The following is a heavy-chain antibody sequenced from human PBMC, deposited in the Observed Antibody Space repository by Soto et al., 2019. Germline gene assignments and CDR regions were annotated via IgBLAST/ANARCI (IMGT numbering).Heavy chain of an antibody. D-gene: IGHD3-22*01. J-gene: IGHJ4*02. CDR1: GFSFSRYS. CDR2: ISSSSSSI. V-gene: IGHV3-48*02. CDR3: ARGGGYYYDSSGSYLSY. Sequence: PGGSLRLSCAAAGFSFSRYSMNWVRQAPGKGLEWVSYISSSSSSIYYADSVKGRFTISRDNAKKSLYLQMNSLRDEDTAVYYCARGGGYYYDSSGSYLSYWGQGTLVTASS.